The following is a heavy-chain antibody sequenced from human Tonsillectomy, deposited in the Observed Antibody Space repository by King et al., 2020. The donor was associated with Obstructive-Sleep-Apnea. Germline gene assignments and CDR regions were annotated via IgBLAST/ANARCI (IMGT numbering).Heavy chain of an antibody. CDR1: GFTFSSYG. CDR2: VHYDGHNQ. CDR3: AATGYCSSTSCYGLLDY. D-gene: IGHD2-2*01. J-gene: IGHJ4*02. Sequence: VQLVESGGGVFQPVGSLRLSFAASGFTFSSYGMHSVRQAPGKGLEWVAFVHYDGHNQYYVDSVKGRFTISRDNSNNTLYLQMNSLRPEDTAVYYSAATGYCSSTSCYGLLDYWGQGTLVTVSS. V-gene: IGHV3-30*02.